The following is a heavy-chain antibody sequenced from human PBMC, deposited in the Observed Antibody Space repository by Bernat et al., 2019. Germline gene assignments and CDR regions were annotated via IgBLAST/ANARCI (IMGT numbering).Heavy chain of an antibody. CDR1: GGSISSSNW. D-gene: IGHD5-18*01. V-gene: IGHV4-4*02. J-gene: IGHJ6*02. CDR3: ARVGMSGYSYGYAFYYYYGMDV. CDR2: IYHSGST. Sequence: QVQLQESGPGLVKPSGTLSLTCAVSGGSISSSNWWSWVRQPPGKGLEWIGEIYHSGSTNYNPSLKSRVTISVEKSKNQFSLKQSSATAADTAVYYWARVGMSGYSYGYAFYYYYGMDVWGQGTTVTVSS.